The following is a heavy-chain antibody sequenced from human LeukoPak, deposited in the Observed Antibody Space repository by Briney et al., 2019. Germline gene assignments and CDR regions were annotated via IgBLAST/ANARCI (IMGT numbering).Heavy chain of an antibody. Sequence: GGSLRLSCAAYGFTFSSYWIHWVRQAPGKGLVWVSRINSDGSSTTYADSVKGRFTISRDNAKNTLYLQMNSLRAEDTAVYYCAKVGAPTWGYNWLDPWGQGTLVTVSS. CDR2: INSDGSST. D-gene: IGHD1-26*01. J-gene: IGHJ5*02. CDR3: AKVGAPTWGYNWLDP. CDR1: GFTFSSYW. V-gene: IGHV3-74*01.